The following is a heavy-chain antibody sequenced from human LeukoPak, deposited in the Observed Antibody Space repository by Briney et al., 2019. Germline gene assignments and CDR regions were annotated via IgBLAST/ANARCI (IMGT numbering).Heavy chain of an antibody. V-gene: IGHV3-20*04. Sequence: PGGSLRLSCATSGFTFGDYAVSWVRQAPGKGLEWVSGINWNGGSTGYADSVKGRFTISRDNAKNPPYLQMNSLRAEDTALYYCARRGVSREDGAFDIWGQGTMVTVSS. D-gene: IGHD6-13*01. CDR3: ARRGVSREDGAFDI. CDR1: GFTFGDYA. J-gene: IGHJ3*02. CDR2: INWNGGST.